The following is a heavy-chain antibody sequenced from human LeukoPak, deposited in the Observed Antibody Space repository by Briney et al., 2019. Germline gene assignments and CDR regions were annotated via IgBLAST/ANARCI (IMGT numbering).Heavy chain of an antibody. CDR2: IYTSGST. J-gene: IGHJ3*02. V-gene: IGHV4-4*07. Sequence: SETLSLTCTVSGGSISSYCWSWIRQPPGKGLEWIGRIYTSGSTNYNPSLKSRVTMSVDTSKNQFSLKLSSVTAADTAVYYCARDWGSSSWYSDAFDIWGQGTMVTVSS. D-gene: IGHD6-13*01. CDR3: ARDWGSSSWYSDAFDI. CDR1: GGSISSYC.